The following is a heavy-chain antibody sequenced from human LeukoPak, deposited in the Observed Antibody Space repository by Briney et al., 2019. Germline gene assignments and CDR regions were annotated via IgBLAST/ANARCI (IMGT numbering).Heavy chain of an antibody. CDR2: ISSSSSYI. Sequence: GGSLRLSCAASGFTLSSYEMNWVRQAPGKGLEWVSSISSSSSYIYYADSVKGRFTISRDNAKNSLYLQMNSLRAEDTAVYYCARLLLGYVLESLFDYWGQGTLVTVSS. CDR1: GFTLSSYE. V-gene: IGHV3-21*01. J-gene: IGHJ4*02. CDR3: ARLLLGYVLESLFDY. D-gene: IGHD3-3*01.